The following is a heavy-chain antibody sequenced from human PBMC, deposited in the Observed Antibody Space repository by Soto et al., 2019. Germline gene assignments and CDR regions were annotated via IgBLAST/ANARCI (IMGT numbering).Heavy chain of an antibody. CDR3: ARADYDFCSGYYNWFDP. V-gene: IGHV4-39*07. CDR1: GGSISSSSYY. CDR2: IYYSGST. Sequence: SETLSLTCTVSGGSISSSSYYWGWIRQPPGKGLEWIGSIYYSGSTYYNPSLQSRVTISVDTSKNQFSLKLSSVTAADTAVYYCARADYDFCSGYYNWFDPWGQGTLVTVSS. D-gene: IGHD3-3*01. J-gene: IGHJ5*02.